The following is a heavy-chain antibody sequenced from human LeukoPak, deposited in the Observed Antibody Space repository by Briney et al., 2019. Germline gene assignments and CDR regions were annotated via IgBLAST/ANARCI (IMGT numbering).Heavy chain of an antibody. V-gene: IGHV1-69*01. CDR3: ARGGIGSSGSLRTLDL. J-gene: IGHJ5*02. CDR2: IIPIFGTA. D-gene: IGHD3-22*01. Sequence: SVKVSCKASGGTFSSYAISWVRQAPGQGLEWMGGIIPIFGTANYAQKFQGRVTITADESTSTAYMELSSLRSEDTAVYYCARGGIGSSGSLRTLDLWGQGTLVTVSS. CDR1: GGTFSSYA.